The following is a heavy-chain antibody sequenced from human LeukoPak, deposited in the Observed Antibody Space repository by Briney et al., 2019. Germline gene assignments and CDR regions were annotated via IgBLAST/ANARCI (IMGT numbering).Heavy chain of an antibody. CDR1: GFTFISYT. V-gene: IGHV3-23*01. D-gene: IGHD4-11*01. J-gene: IGHJ4*02. CDR2: ISGSGGST. Sequence: GGSLRLSCAASGFTFISYTIRWVRQAPGKRLEWVSGISGSGGSTYYADSVKGRLTIARSNSRTTLFLQLNILRADDTAVYYCAKPHITRYPLQYDFDLWGQGAQVIVSS. CDR3: AKPHITRYPLQYDFDL.